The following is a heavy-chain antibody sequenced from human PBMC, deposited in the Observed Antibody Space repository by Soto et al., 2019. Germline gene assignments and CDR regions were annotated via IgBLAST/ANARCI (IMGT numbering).Heavy chain of an antibody. D-gene: IGHD6-13*01. J-gene: IGHJ6*02. V-gene: IGHV4-4*07. CDR2: IYTSGST. CDR1: GGSISSYY. Sequence: SETLSLTCTVSGGSISSYYWSWIRQPAGKGLEWIGRIYTSGSTNYNPSLKSRVTMSVDTSKNQFSLRLSSLTAADTAVYYCARDGAAAGPGYYYYGMDVWGQGTTVTVSS. CDR3: ARDGAAAGPGYYYYGMDV.